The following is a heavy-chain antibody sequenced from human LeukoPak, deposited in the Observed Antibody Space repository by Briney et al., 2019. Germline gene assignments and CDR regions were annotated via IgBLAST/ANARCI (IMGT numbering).Heavy chain of an antibody. CDR1: GFTFSSYA. CDR2: ISYDGSNK. D-gene: IGHD3-10*01. CDR3: ARDSNQGAWFGELPCFDY. Sequence: GGSLRLSCAASGFTFSSYAMHWVRQAPGKGLEWVAVISYDGSNKYYADSVKGRFTISRDNSKNTLYLQMNSLRAEDTAVYYCARDSNQGAWFGELPCFDYWGQGTLVTVSS. J-gene: IGHJ4*02. V-gene: IGHV3-30*04.